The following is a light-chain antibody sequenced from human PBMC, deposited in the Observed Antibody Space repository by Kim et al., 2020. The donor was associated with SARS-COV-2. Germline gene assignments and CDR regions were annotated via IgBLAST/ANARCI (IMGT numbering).Light chain of an antibody. V-gene: IGLV3-27*01. Sequence: ELTQPSSVSVSPGQTARITCSGDVLTKKYARWFQQKPGQAPVLVIYKDSERPSGIPERFSGSSSGTTVTLTISGAQVEDEADYYCYSAADNNLVFGGGTQLTVL. CDR3: YSAADNNLV. CDR1: VLTKKY. J-gene: IGLJ3*02. CDR2: KDS.